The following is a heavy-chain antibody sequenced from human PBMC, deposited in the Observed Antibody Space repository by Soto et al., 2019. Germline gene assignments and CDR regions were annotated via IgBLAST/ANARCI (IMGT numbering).Heavy chain of an antibody. CDR2: INHSGST. V-gene: IGHV4-34*01. D-gene: IGHD6-25*01. Sequence: SETLSLTCAVYGGSFSGYYWSWIRQPPGKGLEWIGEINHSGSTNYNPSLKSRVTISVDTSKNQISLKLSSVTAADTAVYYCARDRLVAYYFDYWGQGTLVTVSS. CDR1: GGSFSGYY. CDR3: ARDRLVAYYFDY. J-gene: IGHJ4*02.